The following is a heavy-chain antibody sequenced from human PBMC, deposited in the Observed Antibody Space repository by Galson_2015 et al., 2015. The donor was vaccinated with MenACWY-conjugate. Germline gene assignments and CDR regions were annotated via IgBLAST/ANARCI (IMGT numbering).Heavy chain of an antibody. Sequence: SLRLSCAASGFTFSNAWMSWVRQAPGKGLEWVGRIKSKADGGTTDYAAPVKGRFTISRDDSKTILYLQMNSLKTEDTAVYYCSTYGRGHGIIITNYYYYGMDVWGQGTTVIVSS. CDR2: IKSKADGGTT. CDR1: GFTFSNAW. J-gene: IGHJ6*02. CDR3: STYGRGHGIIITNYYYYGMDV. V-gene: IGHV3-15*01. D-gene: IGHD3-10*01.